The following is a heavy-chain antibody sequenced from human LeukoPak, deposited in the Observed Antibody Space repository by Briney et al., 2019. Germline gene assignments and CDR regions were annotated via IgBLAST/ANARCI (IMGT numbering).Heavy chain of an antibody. Sequence: SETLSLTCTVSGGSISSSSYYWGWIRQPPGKGLEWIGSIYYSGRTYYNPSLQSRVTISVDTSKNQFSLKLSSVTAADTAVYYCARGEGGLIAAAHYFDYWGQGTLVTVSS. CDR3: ARGEGGLIAAAHYFDY. D-gene: IGHD6-13*01. J-gene: IGHJ4*02. CDR1: GGSISSSSYY. V-gene: IGHV4-39*07. CDR2: IYYSGRT.